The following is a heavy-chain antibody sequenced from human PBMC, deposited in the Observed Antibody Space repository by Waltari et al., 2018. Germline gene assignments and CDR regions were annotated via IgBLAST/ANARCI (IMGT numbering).Heavy chain of an antibody. V-gene: IGHV1-46*01. Sequence: QVQLVQSGAEVKKPGASVKVSCKASGYTFTSYYMHWVRQAPGQGLEWMGIINPSGGSTSYAQKFQGRVTMTRDTSTSTVYMELSSLRSEDTAVYYCARPAEGITGTTNYFDYWGQGTLVTVSS. D-gene: IGHD1-7*01. J-gene: IGHJ4*02. CDR1: GYTFTSYY. CDR3: ARPAEGITGTTNYFDY. CDR2: INPSGGST.